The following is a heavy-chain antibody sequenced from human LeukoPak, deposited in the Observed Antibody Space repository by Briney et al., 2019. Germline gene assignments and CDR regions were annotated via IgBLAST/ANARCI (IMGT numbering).Heavy chain of an antibody. V-gene: IGHV4-59*01. CDR2: IYYSGST. J-gene: IGHJ5*02. Sequence: TSETLSLTCIVSGGSISSYYWSWIRQPPGKGLEWIGYIYYSGSTNYNPSLKSRVTISVDTSKNQFSLKLSSVTAADTAVYHCARGSESDSDNWFDPWGQGTLVTVSS. D-gene: IGHD2-21*01. CDR1: GGSISSYY. CDR3: ARGSESDSDNWFDP.